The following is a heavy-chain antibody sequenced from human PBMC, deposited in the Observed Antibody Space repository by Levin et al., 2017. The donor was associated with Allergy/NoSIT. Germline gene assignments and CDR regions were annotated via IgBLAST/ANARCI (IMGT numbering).Heavy chain of an antibody. CDR3: ARDPLNPPGITMVRGPFDY. CDR1: GFTFSSYS. D-gene: IGHD3-10*01. V-gene: IGHV3-21*01. Sequence: GGSLRLSCAASGFTFSSYSMNWVRQAPGKGLEWVSSISSSSSYIYYADSVKGRFTISRDNAKNSLYLQMNSLRAEDTAVYYCARDPLNPPGITMVRGPFDYWGQGTLVTVSS. CDR2: ISSSSSYI. J-gene: IGHJ4*02.